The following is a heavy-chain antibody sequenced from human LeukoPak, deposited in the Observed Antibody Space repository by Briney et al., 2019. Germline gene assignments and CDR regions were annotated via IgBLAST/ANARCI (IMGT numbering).Heavy chain of an antibody. V-gene: IGHV3-23*01. CDR2: ISGSGGST. D-gene: IGHD3-10*01. CDR1: GFTFSSYA. CDR3: AREGRGGSGSYYNIPGMFDY. Sequence: GGSLRLSCAASGFTFSSYAMSWVRQAPGKGLEWVSAISGSGGSTYYADSVKGRFTISRDNSKNTLYLQMNSLRAEDTAVYYCAREGRGGSGSYYNIPGMFDYWGQGTLVTVSS. J-gene: IGHJ4*02.